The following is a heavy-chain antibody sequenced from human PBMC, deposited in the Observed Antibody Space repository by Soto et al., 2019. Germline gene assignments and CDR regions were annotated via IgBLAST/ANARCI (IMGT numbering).Heavy chain of an antibody. CDR3: ARDRRIEGYYDSSGSLDY. Sequence: SETLSLTCTVSGGSISSYYWSWIRQPAGKGLEWIGRIYTSGGTNYNPSLKSRVTMSVDTSKNQFSLKLSSVTAADTTVYYCARDRRIEGYYDSSGSLDYWGQGTLVTVSS. J-gene: IGHJ4*02. CDR1: GGSISSYY. D-gene: IGHD3-22*01. V-gene: IGHV4-4*07. CDR2: IYTSGGT.